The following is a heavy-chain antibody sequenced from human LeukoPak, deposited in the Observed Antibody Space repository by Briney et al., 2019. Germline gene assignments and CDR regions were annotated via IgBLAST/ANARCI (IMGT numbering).Heavy chain of an antibody. Sequence: GGSLRLSCAASGFSLRTSPMSWVRQVPGKGPEWVSGINSDSNDTPYADSVKGRFTISRDNAKNMLYLQMRSLRVEDTAVYYCVRKDSGLHPFDLWGQGTRVTVSS. J-gene: IGHJ4*02. V-gene: IGHV3-23*01. CDR2: INSDSNDT. CDR3: VRKDSGLHPFDL. CDR1: GFSLRTSP.